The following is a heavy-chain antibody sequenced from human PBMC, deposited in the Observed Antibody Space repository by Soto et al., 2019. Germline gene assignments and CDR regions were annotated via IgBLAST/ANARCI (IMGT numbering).Heavy chain of an antibody. CDR3: AKDFGDIVVVVLAPYGMDV. V-gene: IGHV3-23*01. D-gene: IGHD2-15*01. CDR2: ISGSGEST. Sequence: GSLRLSCAASGFTFTNYAMNWVRQAPGKGLEWVSVISGSGESTYYADSVKGRFTISRDNSKNTLYLQMNSLRAEDTAVYFCAKDFGDIVVVVLAPYGMDVWGLGTTVTVSS. J-gene: IGHJ6*02. CDR1: GFTFTNYA.